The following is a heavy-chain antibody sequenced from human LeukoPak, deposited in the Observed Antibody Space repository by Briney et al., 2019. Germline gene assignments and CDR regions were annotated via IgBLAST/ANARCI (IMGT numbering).Heavy chain of an antibody. CDR1: GGSFSTYY. V-gene: IGHV4-34*01. Sequence: SETLSLTCAVYGGSFSTYYWTWIRQPPGKGLEWIGEINHSGSTNYNPSLKSRVTISVDTSKNQFSLKLSSVTAADTAVYYCASWFGELNTNWFDPWGQGTLVTVSS. J-gene: IGHJ5*02. D-gene: IGHD3-10*01. CDR3: ASWFGELNTNWFDP. CDR2: INHSGST.